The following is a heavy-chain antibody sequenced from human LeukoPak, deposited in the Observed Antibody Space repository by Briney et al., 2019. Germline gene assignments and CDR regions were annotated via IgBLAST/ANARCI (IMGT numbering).Heavy chain of an antibody. Sequence: GASVKVSCKASGYTFTSYGISWVRQAPGQGLEWMGWISAYNGNTNYAQKLQGRVTMTTDTSTSTAYMELRSLRPDDTAVYYCARDGYYDSSGYSDTVDYWGQGTLVTVSS. CDR2: ISAYNGNT. J-gene: IGHJ4*02. CDR3: ARDGYYDSSGYSDTVDY. V-gene: IGHV1-18*01. CDR1: GYTFTSYG. D-gene: IGHD3-22*01.